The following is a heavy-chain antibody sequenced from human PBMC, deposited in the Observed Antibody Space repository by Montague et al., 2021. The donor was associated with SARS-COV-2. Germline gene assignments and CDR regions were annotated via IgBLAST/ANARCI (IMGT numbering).Heavy chain of an antibody. J-gene: IGHJ3*02. D-gene: IGHD6-19*01. CDR1: GFTFDDYA. V-gene: IGHV3-9*01. CDR2: ISWNSGNI. Sequence: SLRLSCAASGFTFDDYAMHWVRQAPGKGLEWVSGISWNSGNIGYADSVKGRFTISRDNAKGSLYLQMNSLRAEDTALYYCAKGEIGSGWYGAFDIWGQGTMVTVSS. CDR3: AKGEIGSGWYGAFDI.